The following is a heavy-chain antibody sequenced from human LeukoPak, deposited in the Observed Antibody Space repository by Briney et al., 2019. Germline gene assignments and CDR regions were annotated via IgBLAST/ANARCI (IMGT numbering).Heavy chain of an antibody. V-gene: IGHV3-74*01. D-gene: IGHD3-10*01. CDR1: GVTFSSYL. CDR2: INSEGTT. Sequence: GGSLRLSCAASGVTFSSYLMYCGRQAPGKGLGWVSRINSEGTTTYADSVKGRFNISTDNAKNTLYLQLNRLRADDTALYYCASAYYYRLHDWGQGTLVTVSS. J-gene: IGHJ4*02. CDR3: ASAYYYRLHD.